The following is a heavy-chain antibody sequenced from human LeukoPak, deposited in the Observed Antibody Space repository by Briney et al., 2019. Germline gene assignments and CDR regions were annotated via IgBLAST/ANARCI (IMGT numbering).Heavy chain of an antibody. CDR3: AREQMGPNGYYFGMDV. CDR2: ITSPGGHK. CDR1: EFTFRSHV. J-gene: IGHJ6*02. Sequence: PGGSPRLSCAASEFTFRSHVMSWVRQAPGKGLEWVALITSPGGHKYYADSVKGRFIISRDNSKDTLYLQMDSLRGDDTAVFYCAREQMGPNGYYFGMDVWGQGTTVTVSS. D-gene: IGHD2-8*01. V-gene: IGHV3-30*03.